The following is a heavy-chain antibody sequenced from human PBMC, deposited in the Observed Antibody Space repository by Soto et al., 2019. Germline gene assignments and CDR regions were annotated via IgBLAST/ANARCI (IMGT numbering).Heavy chain of an antibody. V-gene: IGHV4-61*01. Sequence: SETLSLTCSVSGVSVSSGSFYWSWIRQPPGKGLEWIGFIYNTETFNYNPSLKSRVTLSVDASKHQFSLKLSSVTAADTAVSYCARVPLRYSSSHNFDSWGQGALVTVSS. J-gene: IGHJ4*02. CDR3: ARVPLRYSSSHNFDS. D-gene: IGHD6-19*01. CDR2: IYNTETF. CDR1: GVSVSSGSFY.